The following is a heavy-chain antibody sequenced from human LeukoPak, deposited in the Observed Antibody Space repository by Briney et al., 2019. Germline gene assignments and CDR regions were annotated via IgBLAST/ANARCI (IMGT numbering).Heavy chain of an antibody. V-gene: IGHV1-69*13. CDR3: ARDEYYDFWSGYSY. CDR2: IIPIFGTA. CDR1: GGTFSSYA. Sequence: GASVKVSCKASGGTFSSYAISWVRQAPGQGLEWMGGIIPIFGTANYAQKFQGRVTITADESTSTAYMELSSLRSEDTAVYYCARDEYYDFWSGYSYWGQGTLVTVSS. J-gene: IGHJ4*02. D-gene: IGHD3-3*01.